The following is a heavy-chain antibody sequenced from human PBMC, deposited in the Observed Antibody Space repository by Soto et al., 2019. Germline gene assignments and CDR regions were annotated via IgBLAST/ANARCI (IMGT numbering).Heavy chain of an antibody. CDR3: AHLRLRPKQGYSYGEDFDY. Sequence: SGPTLVKPTQTLTLTCTFSGFSLSTSGVGVGWIRQPPGKALEWLALIYWNDDKRYSPSLKSRLTITKDTSKNQVVLTMTNMDPVDTATYYCAHLRLRPKQGYSYGEDFDYWGQGTLVTVSS. CDR1: GFSLSTSGVG. V-gene: IGHV2-5*01. D-gene: IGHD5-18*01. CDR2: IYWNDDK. J-gene: IGHJ4*02.